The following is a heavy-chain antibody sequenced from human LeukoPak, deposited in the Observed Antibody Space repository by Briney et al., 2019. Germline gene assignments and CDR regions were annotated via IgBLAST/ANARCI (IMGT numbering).Heavy chain of an antibody. D-gene: IGHD3-16*01. CDR3: LKVGAVLPDAFDV. CDR2: ISWNSGTI. V-gene: IGHV3-9*01. J-gene: IGHJ3*01. CDR1: GFTFDDYA. Sequence: GGSLRLSCAASGFTFDDYAMHWVRHAPGKGLEWVAAISWNSGTINYADSVKGRFTISRVNDKNSLYLHMRSLRAEDTALYYCLKVGAVLPDAFDVWGQGTMVTVSS.